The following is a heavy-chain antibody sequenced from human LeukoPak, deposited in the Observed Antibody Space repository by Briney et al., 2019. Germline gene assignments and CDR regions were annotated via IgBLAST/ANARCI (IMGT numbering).Heavy chain of an antibody. CDR3: AKDTGSARLDY. Sequence: GGSLRLSCAASGFTFSSYAMHWVRQAPGKGLEYVSAISNNGGSTYYANSVKGRFTISRDNSKNTLYLQMGSLRAEDMAVYYCAKDTGSARLDYWGQGTLVTVSS. CDR1: GFTFSSYA. CDR2: ISNNGGST. V-gene: IGHV3-64*01. D-gene: IGHD4-17*01. J-gene: IGHJ4*02.